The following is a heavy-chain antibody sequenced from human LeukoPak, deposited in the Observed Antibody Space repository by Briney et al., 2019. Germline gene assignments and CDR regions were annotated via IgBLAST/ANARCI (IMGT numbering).Heavy chain of an antibody. CDR1: GFTVSSNY. CDR3: ATYIVVVVDTRTLDHAEYFQH. V-gene: IGHV3-7*05. Sequence: GGSLRLSCAASGFTVSSNYMSWVRQAPGKGLEWVANIKQDGSEKYYVDSVKGRFTISRDNAKNSLYLQMNSLRAEDTAVYYCATYIVVVVDTRTLDHAEYFQHWGQGTLVTVSS. J-gene: IGHJ1*01. D-gene: IGHD2-15*01. CDR2: IKQDGSEK.